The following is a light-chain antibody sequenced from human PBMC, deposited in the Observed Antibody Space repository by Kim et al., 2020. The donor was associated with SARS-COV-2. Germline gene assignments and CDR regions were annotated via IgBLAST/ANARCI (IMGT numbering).Light chain of an antibody. CDR3: QTWGTPVV. J-gene: IGLJ2*01. CDR2: VNCDGSH. CDR1: GGPDCCA. V-gene: IGLV4-69*01. Sequence: GTWVKPTCTQSGGPDCCAIAWHQQRPGRGPHFLLKVNCDGSHYKGDGIPDRFSGSSSDSARYLTISTLQSDDEADYYCQTWGTPVVFGGGTQLTVL.